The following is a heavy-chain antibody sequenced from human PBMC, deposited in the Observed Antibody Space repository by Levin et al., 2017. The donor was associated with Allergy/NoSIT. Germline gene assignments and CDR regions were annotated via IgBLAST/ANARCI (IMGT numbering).Heavy chain of an antibody. D-gene: IGHD2-8*01. Sequence: GGSLRLSCAASGFTFSTYGMIWVRQAPGKGLEWISYISSRRTTIYYADSVKGRFTISRDDAKNTLSLQMSSLRAEDTAVYYCARDEEAYGDAFDIWGQGTRVTVSS. J-gene: IGHJ3*02. V-gene: IGHV3-48*01. CDR3: ARDEEAYGDAFDI. CDR1: GFTFSTYG. CDR2: ISSRRTTI.